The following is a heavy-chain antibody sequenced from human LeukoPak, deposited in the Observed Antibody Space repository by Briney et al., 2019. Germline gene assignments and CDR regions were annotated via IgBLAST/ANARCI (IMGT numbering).Heavy chain of an antibody. D-gene: IGHD2-8*02. V-gene: IGHV3-30*02. J-gene: IGHJ6*03. Sequence: PGGSLRLSCAASGFTSRNYGIHWVRQATGKGLEWVSFIWSDGNNRFYADSVKGRFTISRDNSKNMLYLQMDTLRSEDTALYYCAEDPGASVSGFHMDVWGKGTTVIVSS. CDR1: GFTSRNYG. CDR2: IWSDGNNR. CDR3: AEDPGASVSGFHMDV.